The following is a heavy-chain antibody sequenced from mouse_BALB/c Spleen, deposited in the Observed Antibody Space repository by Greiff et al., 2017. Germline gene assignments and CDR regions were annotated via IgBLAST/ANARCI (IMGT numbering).Heavy chain of an antibody. CDR1: GYTFTSYW. D-gene: IGHD3-1*01. V-gene: IGHV1S41*01. CDR2: IAPGSGST. J-gene: IGHJ4*01. CDR3: ARGRSSGYGAMDY. Sequence: DLVKPGASVKLSCKASGYTFTSYWINWIKQRPGQGLEWIGRIAPGSGSTYYNEMFKGKATLTVDTSSSTAYIQLSSLSSEDSAVYFCARGRSSGYGAMDYWGQGTSVTVSS.